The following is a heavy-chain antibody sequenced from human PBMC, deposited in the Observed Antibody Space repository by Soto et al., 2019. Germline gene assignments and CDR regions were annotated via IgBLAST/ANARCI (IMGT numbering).Heavy chain of an antibody. Sequence: PSETLSLTCAVYGGSFSGYYWSWIRQPPGKGLEWIGEINHSGSTNYNPSLKSRVTISVDTSKNQFSLKLSSVTAADTAVYYCARGYSTSWNHYYMDVWGKGTTVTVSS. CDR2: INHSGST. J-gene: IGHJ6*03. D-gene: IGHD6-13*01. V-gene: IGHV4-34*01. CDR1: GGSFSGYY. CDR3: ARGYSTSWNHYYMDV.